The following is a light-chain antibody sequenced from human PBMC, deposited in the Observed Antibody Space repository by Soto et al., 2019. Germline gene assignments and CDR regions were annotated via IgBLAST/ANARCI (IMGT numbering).Light chain of an antibody. J-gene: IGLJ1*01. Sequence: QSALTQPASMSGSPGQSITLSCTGTGSDVGAYNYVSWYQQHPGKAPKLMIYDVSNRPSGVSNRFSGSKSGNTASLTISGLQGEDEADYYCSPYRNSETLVFGTGTKVTV. CDR2: DVS. V-gene: IGLV2-14*01. CDR1: GSDVGAYNY. CDR3: SPYRNSETLV.